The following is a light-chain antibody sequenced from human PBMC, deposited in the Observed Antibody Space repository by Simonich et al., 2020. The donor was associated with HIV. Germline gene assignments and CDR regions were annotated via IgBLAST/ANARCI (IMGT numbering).Light chain of an antibody. J-gene: IGKJ1*01. V-gene: IGKV4-1*01. CDR2: WAS. CDR3: QQYYSTPS. CDR1: RTILYSPNNKNS. Sequence: DIVMTQSPDSLAVSLGERATINCKSSRTILYSPNNKNSLAWYQQKPGQPPKLLIYWASTRESGVPDRFSGSGSGTDFTLTISSLQAEDVAIYYCQQYYSTPSFGQGTKVEIK.